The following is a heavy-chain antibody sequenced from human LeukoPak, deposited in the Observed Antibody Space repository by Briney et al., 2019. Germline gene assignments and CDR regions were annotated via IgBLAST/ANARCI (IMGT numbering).Heavy chain of an antibody. CDR1: GFTFSSFW. D-gene: IGHD1-1*01. CDR3: ARRNDGAFDI. Sequence: GGSLRLSCIASGFTFSSFWMIWVRQAPGKGLEWVADINQDGSDKYSVDSAKGRFTISRDNAKNSVYLQMNSLRAEDTAVYYCARRNDGAFDIWGQGTMVTVSS. V-gene: IGHV3-7*01. J-gene: IGHJ3*02. CDR2: INQDGSDK.